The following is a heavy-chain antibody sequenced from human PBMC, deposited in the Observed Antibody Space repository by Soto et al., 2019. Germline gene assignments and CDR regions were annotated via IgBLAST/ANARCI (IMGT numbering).Heavy chain of an antibody. J-gene: IGHJ4*02. V-gene: IGHV1-69*02. CDR3: ATSYGSGYRAFDY. CDR1: GDTFNFYT. CDR2: VNPILSMS. D-gene: IGHD3-10*01. Sequence: ASVKVSCKASGDTFNFYTINWVRQAPGLGLEWMGRVNPILSMSNYAQKFQGRVTMTADKSTSTAYMELRSLRSEDTASYYCATSYGSGYRAFDYWGQGALVTVSS.